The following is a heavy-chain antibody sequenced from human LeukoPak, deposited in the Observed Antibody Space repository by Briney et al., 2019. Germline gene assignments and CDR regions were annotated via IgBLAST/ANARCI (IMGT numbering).Heavy chain of an antibody. J-gene: IGHJ4*02. Sequence: SETLSLTCTVSGGSISRYYWSWIRQPPGKGLQWIGDIYYTGKINYNPSLKSRVTITLDTSKDHLSLNLTSVLAADTAIYYCVRRDTGWNYFDYWGQGILVTVSS. V-gene: IGHV4-59*08. D-gene: IGHD6-19*01. CDR2: IYYTGKI. CDR3: VRRDTGWNYFDY. CDR1: GGSISRYY.